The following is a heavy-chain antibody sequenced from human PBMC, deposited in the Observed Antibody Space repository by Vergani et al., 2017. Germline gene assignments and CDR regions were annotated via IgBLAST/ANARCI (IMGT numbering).Heavy chain of an antibody. J-gene: IGHJ4*02. Sequence: EVELVQSGPEMRKPGESLKISCKGSEYSFGNYWIGCVRQMPGKVLEWMGIIYPADSDTRYSPSFQGQVTISADKSISTAFLQWDSLKASDTALYYCARHTTYTDSWGQGTLVTVSS. D-gene: IGHD1-1*01. CDR1: EYSFGNYW. CDR3: ARHTTYTDS. V-gene: IGHV5-51*01. CDR2: IYPADSDT.